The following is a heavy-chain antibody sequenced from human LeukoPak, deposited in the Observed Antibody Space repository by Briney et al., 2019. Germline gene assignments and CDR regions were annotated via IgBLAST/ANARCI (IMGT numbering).Heavy chain of an antibody. Sequence: SETLSLTCAVYGGSFSGYYWSWLRQPPGKGLEWIGGINHSGSTNYNPSLKSRVTISVDTSKNQFSLKLSSVTAADTAVYYCAKLVGARWLQILFDYWGQGTLVTASS. CDR1: GGSFSGYY. D-gene: IGHD5-24*01. J-gene: IGHJ4*02. CDR3: AKLVGARWLQILFDY. CDR2: INHSGST. V-gene: IGHV4-34*01.